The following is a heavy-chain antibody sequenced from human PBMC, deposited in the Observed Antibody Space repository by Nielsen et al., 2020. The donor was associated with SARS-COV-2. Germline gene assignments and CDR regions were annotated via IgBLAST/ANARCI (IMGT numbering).Heavy chain of an antibody. J-gene: IGHJ6*02. Sequence: SETLSLTCTVSGGSISSSSYYWGWIRQPPGKGLEWIGSIYYSGSTYYNPSLKSRVTISVDTSKNQFSLKLSSVTAADTAVYYCARGGIDYGDYVGNYYYYGMDVWGQGTTVTVSS. CDR2: IYYSGST. CDR1: GGSISSSSYY. CDR3: ARGGIDYGDYVGNYYYYGMDV. V-gene: IGHV4-39*01. D-gene: IGHD4-17*01.